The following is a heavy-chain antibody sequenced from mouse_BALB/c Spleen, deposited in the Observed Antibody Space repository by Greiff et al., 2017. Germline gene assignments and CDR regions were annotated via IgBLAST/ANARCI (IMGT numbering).Heavy chain of an antibody. CDR2: ISSGGGST. CDR3: ARHGLGPYYFDY. CDR1: GFAFSSYD. J-gene: IGHJ2*01. V-gene: IGHV5-12-1*01. Sequence: EVKLMESGGGLVKPGGSLKLSCAASGFAFSSYDMSWVRQTPEKRLEWVAYISSGGGSTYYPDTVKGRFTISRDNAKNTLYLQMSSLKSEDTAMYYCARHGLGPYYFDYWGQGTTLTVSS. D-gene: IGHD4-1*01.